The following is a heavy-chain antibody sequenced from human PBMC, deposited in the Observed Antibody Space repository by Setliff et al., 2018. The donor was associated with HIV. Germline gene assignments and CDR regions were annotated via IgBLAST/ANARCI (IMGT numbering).Heavy chain of an antibody. CDR3: ARHSPSDY. J-gene: IGHJ4*02. V-gene: IGHV4-30-2*01. CDR2: INYSGST. Sequence: SETLSLTCTVSGGSIGSAGYSWTWIRQPPGKGLEWIGYINYSGSTYYNPSLKSRVTISKDRSKNQFSLKLSSVTAADTAVYYCARHSPSDYWGQGTRVTVSS. CDR1: GGSIGSAGYS.